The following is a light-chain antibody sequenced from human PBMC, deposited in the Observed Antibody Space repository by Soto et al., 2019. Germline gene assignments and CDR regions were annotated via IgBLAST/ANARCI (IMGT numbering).Light chain of an antibody. V-gene: IGLV2-8*01. CDR2: EAS. CDR1: SSDVGGYNY. J-gene: IGLJ2*01. Sequence: QSALTQPPSASGSPGQSVTISRTGTSSDVGGYNYVSWYQQHPGKAPKLMIYEASKRPSGVPDRFSGSKSGNTASLTVSGLQAEDEADYYCSSYAGSNNPIFGGGTQLTVL. CDR3: SSYAGSNNPI.